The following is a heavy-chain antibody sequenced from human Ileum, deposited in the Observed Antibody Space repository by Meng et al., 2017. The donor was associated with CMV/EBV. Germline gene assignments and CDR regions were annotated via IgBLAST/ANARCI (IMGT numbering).Heavy chain of an antibody. CDR3: ARGESRGYYYFDY. D-gene: IGHD3-22*01. J-gene: IGHJ4*02. V-gene: IGHV4-4*07. Sequence: QGSGPGLVSPSKTLSLTCMVSGDSTRNYYWSVIRQPAAKTLEWIGRISSSGNTNYTPSLKSRVIMSLDTSNNQFFLKLTSVTAADTALYYCARGESRGYYYFDYWGQGILVTVSS. CDR1: GDSTRNYY. CDR2: ISSSGNT.